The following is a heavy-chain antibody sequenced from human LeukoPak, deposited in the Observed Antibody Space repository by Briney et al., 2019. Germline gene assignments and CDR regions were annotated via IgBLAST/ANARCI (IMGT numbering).Heavy chain of an antibody. CDR1: GVTFSSYG. D-gene: IGHD5-12*01. CDR2: ISSDGNDK. CDR3: TTKLIRGSSGDDYDD. V-gene: IGHV3-30*03. J-gene: IGHJ4*02. Sequence: GGSLRLSCAASGVTFSSYGMHWVRQAPGKGLEWVALISSDGNDKLYGDSVKGRFTISRDDSKSTLYLQTNSLRAEDTAVYYCTTKLIRGSSGDDYDDWGQGTLVTVSS.